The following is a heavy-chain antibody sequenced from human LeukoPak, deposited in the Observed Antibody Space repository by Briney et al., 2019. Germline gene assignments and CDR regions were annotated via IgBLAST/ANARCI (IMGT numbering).Heavy chain of an antibody. V-gene: IGHV3-23*01. D-gene: IGHD4-17*01. Sequence: GALRLSCVASGFTFSTFALTWVRQAPGKGLEWVSSIGGSGSNPNYADSVRGRFTTSRDNSKNTLYLQMNRLTAEDTAVYHCGRDPNGDYVGAFEFWGQGTLVSVS. J-gene: IGHJ3*01. CDR2: IGGSGSNP. CDR3: GRDPNGDYVGAFEF. CDR1: GFTFSTFA.